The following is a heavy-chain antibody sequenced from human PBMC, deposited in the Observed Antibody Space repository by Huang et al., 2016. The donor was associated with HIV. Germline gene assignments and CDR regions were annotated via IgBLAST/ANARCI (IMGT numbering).Heavy chain of an antibody. CDR3: ARASRPHDFWSDYYTYSYYMDV. Sequence: QVQLVQSGTDVKKPGASVKVSCKASGYTFTTHDINWVRQATGQGLEWMGWMNPDNGNTGFGQRFQGRVTLTRKSSIDTAYMELRGLTSADTAVYYCARASRPHDFWSDYYTYSYYMDVWGKGTPVSVS. CDR1: GYTFTTHD. J-gene: IGHJ6*03. V-gene: IGHV1-8*03. CDR2: MNPDNGNT. D-gene: IGHD3-3*01.